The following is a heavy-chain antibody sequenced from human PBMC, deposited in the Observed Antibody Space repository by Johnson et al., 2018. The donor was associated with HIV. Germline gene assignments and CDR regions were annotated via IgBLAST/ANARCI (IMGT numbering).Heavy chain of an antibody. V-gene: IGHV3-23*04. CDR1: GFSFSSYA. D-gene: IGHD3-10*01. CDR2: ISGSGGST. J-gene: IGHJ3*02. Sequence: VQLVESGGGLVQPGGSLRLSCAASGFSFSSYAMSWVRQAPEKGLEWVSTISGSGGSTYYADSVKGRFTISRDNSKNTLYLQMNSLRAEDTAVYYCAKDREYYGSGSFYAFDIWGQGTMVTVSS. CDR3: AKDREYYGSGSFYAFDI.